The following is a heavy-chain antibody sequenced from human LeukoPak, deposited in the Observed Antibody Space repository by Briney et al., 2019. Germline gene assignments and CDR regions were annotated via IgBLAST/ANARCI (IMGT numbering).Heavy chain of an antibody. CDR1: GFTFDDYA. CDR3: AKDYCSSTSCYAVDY. J-gene: IGHJ4*02. V-gene: IGHV3-43D*04. CDR2: ISWDGGST. D-gene: IGHD2-2*01. Sequence: PGGSLRLSCAASGFTFDDYAMHWIRQAPGKGLEWVSLISWDGGSTYYADSVKGRFTISRDNSKNSLYLQMNSLRAEDTALYYCAKDYCSSTSCYAVDYLGQGTLSPSPQ.